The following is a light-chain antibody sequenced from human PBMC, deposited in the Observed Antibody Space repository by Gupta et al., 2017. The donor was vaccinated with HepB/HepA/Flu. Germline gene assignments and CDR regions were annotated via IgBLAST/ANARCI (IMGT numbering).Light chain of an antibody. CDR2: YDS. J-gene: IGLJ2*01. Sequence: SYVLTQPPSVSVVPGKTARITCGGNNIGSKSVHWYQQKPGQAPVLVIYYDSDRPSGIPERFSGSNSGNTATLTISRVEAGDDADYYCQVWDSSSDHVVFGGGTKLTVL. V-gene: IGLV3-21*04. CDR3: QVWDSSSDHVV. CDR1: NIGSKS.